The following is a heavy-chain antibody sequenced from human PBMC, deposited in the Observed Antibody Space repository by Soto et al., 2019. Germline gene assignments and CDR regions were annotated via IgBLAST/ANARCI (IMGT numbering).Heavy chain of an antibody. J-gene: IGHJ4*02. V-gene: IGHV4-31*03. CDR3: ARASWDNYYFDY. CDR2: IYYSGST. CDR1: GGSISSGGYY. D-gene: IGHD1-26*01. Sequence: PSETLSLTCTVSGGSISSGGYYWSWIRQHPGKGLEWIGYIYYSGSTYYNPSLTSRVTISVDTSKNQFSLKLSSVTAADTAVYYCARASWDNYYFDYWGQGTLVTLSS.